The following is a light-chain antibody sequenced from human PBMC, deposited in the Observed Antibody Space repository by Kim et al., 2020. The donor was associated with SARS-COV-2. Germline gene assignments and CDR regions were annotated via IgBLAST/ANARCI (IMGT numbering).Light chain of an antibody. CDR2: DAS. CDR3: QQRSNWPPT. CDR1: QSVSPY. Sequence: LSPGEGGTLSCRASQSVSPYVAWYQLKPGQAPRLLIYDASYRATGIPPRFSGSGSGTDFTLTISSLEPEDIAIYYCQQRSNWPPTFGGGTKVEIK. V-gene: IGKV3-11*01. J-gene: IGKJ4*01.